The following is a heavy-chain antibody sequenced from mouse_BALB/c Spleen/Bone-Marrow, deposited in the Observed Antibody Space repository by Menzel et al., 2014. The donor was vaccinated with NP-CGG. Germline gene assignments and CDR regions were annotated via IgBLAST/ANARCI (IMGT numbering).Heavy chain of an antibody. Sequence: VQLVESGPELVKPGTLVKMSCKASGYTFTSYDINWVKQRPGQGLELIGWINPGDGSAKYNEKFKGKATLTADESSSTAYMQLSSLTSENTAVYFCARSGDGYYWYFDVWGAGTMVTVSS. CDR2: INPGDGSA. D-gene: IGHD2-3*01. CDR3: ARSGDGYYWYFDV. CDR1: GYTFTSYD. V-gene: IGHV1S56*01. J-gene: IGHJ1*01.